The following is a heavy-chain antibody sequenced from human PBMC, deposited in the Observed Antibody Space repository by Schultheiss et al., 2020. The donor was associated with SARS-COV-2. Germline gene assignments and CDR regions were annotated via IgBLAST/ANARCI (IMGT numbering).Heavy chain of an antibody. CDR3: AGGSLVASLDY. J-gene: IGHJ4*02. V-gene: IGHV4-39*01. CDR1: GGSISSSSYY. CDR2: IYFSGNT. Sequence: GSLRLSCTVSGGSISSSSYYWGWIRQPPGKGLEWIGSIYFSGNTYYNPSLKSRVTISIDTSKNQFSLKLSSVTAADTAVYYCAGGSLVASLDYWGQGTPVTVSS. D-gene: IGHD5-12*01.